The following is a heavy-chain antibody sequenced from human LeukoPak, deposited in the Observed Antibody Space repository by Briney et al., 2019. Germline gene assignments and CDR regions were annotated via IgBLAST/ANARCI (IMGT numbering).Heavy chain of an antibody. CDR3: ARDIGVGYSSGWSLGY. CDR2: ISSSSSYI. D-gene: IGHD6-19*01. CDR1: GFTCSSYS. Sequence: GESLRLSCAGWGFTCSSYSMNWVRQAQGKGLEWGSSISSSSSYIYYADSVTGRFTISRDNAKNSPYLQMNSLRAEDTAVYYCARDIGVGYSSGWSLGYWGQGTLVTVSS. J-gene: IGHJ4*02. V-gene: IGHV3-21*01.